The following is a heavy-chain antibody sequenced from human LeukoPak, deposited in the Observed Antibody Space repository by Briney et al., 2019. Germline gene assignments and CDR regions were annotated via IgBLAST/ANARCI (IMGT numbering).Heavy chain of an antibody. J-gene: IGHJ5*01. D-gene: IGHD2-15*01. CDR3: ARERIRAAVTGWFDS. Sequence: RGSLRLSCAASGFTFSDYDMSWIRQAPGKGLEWVAKISSSGGIMYYADSLKGRFSISRDNAQKSLYLQMTSLRAEDAALYYCARERIRAAVTGWFDSWGQGTLVTVSS. V-gene: IGHV3-11*04. CDR1: GFTFSDYD. CDR2: ISSSGGIM.